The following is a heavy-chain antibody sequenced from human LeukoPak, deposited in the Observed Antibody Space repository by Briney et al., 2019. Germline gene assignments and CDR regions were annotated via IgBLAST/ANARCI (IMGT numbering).Heavy chain of an antibody. CDR1: GFTFSSYA. D-gene: IGHD3-9*01. J-gene: IGHJ4*02. CDR2: ISYDGSNK. CDR3: ARDHHYDILLKGPDY. Sequence: AGRSLRLSCAASGFTFSSYAMHWVRQAPGKGLEWVAVISYDGSNKYYADSVKGRFTISRDNSKNTLYLQMNSLRAEDTAVYYCARDHHYDILLKGPDYWGQGTLVAVSS. V-gene: IGHV3-30-3*01.